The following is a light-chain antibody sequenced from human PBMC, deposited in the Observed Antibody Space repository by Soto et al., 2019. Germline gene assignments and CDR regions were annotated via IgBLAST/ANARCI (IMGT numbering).Light chain of an antibody. V-gene: IGLV2-14*03. Sequence: QSALTQPASVSGSPGQSITISCTGTSSDVGGYNYVSWYQQHPGKAPKLMIYDVSIRPSGVSYRFSGSKSGNTASLTISGLQAEDEADYYCSSYTSSSTLVFGGGTQLTVL. CDR2: DVS. CDR3: SSYTSSSTLV. CDR1: SSDVGGYNY. J-gene: IGLJ7*01.